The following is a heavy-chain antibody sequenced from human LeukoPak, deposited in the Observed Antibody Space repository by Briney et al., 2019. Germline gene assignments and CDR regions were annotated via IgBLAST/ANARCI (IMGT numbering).Heavy chain of an antibody. CDR3: AKDQSHWGARYFDY. J-gene: IGHJ4*02. D-gene: IGHD3-16*01. CDR1: GFTFSIYG. Sequence: GGTLRLSCAASGFTFSIYGMSWVRQAPGKGLEWVSGISGSGGSTYYADSVKGRFTISRDNSKNTLYLQMNSLRAEDTAVYYCAKDQSHWGARYFDYWGQGTLVTVSS. CDR2: ISGSGGST. V-gene: IGHV3-23*01.